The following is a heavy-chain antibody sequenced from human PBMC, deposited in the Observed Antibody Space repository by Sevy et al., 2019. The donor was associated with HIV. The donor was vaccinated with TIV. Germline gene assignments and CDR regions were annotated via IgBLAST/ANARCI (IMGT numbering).Heavy chain of an antibody. CDR3: ARGGVLEWPLGPFDY. V-gene: IGHV3-7*03. CDR1: GFTFSRFW. CDR2: INQDGSER. J-gene: IGHJ4*02. D-gene: IGHD3-3*01. Sequence: GGSLRLSCAASGFTFSRFWMSWVRQAPGKGLEWVANINQDGSERYYVNSVKGRFTISRDNAKNSLYLQMNSLRGEDTAVFFCARGGVLEWPLGPFDYWGQGTLVTVSS.